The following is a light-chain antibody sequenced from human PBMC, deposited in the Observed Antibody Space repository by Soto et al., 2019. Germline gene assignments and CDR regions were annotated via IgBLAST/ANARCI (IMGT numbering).Light chain of an antibody. CDR2: SNN. V-gene: IGLV1-44*01. CDR1: SSNIGSNT. J-gene: IGLJ1*01. Sequence: QSVLTQPPSASGTPGQRVTISCSGGSSNIGSNTVTWYQQLPGTAPKLLFYSNNQRPSGVPDRFSASKSGTSASLAISGLQSEDEADYYCATWDDSLIGSVFGTGTKVTVL. CDR3: ATWDDSLIGSV.